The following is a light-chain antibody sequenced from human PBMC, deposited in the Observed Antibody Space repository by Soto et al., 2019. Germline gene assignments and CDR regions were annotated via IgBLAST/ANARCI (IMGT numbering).Light chain of an antibody. J-gene: IGKJ4*01. Sequence: EIVLTQSPDTLSLSPGERATLSCRASQSVSSTYLAWYQQKPGQAPRLLIYGASSRATGIPDRFSGSGSGTDFTRTISRLEPEDFAVYFCQQYGSSPLLSFGGGTKVAIK. CDR3: QQYGSSPLLS. V-gene: IGKV3-20*01. CDR2: GAS. CDR1: QSVSSTY.